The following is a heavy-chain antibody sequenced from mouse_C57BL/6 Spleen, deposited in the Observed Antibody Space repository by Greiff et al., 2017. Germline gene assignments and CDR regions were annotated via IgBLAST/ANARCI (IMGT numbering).Heavy chain of an antibody. J-gene: IGHJ2*01. D-gene: IGHD1-1*01. CDR3: ARGLYYYGSSYPYFDY. CDR1: GYSFTSGYY. Sequence: EVKLQESGPGLVKPSQSLSLTCSVTGYSFTSGYYWNWIRQFPGNKLEWMGYISYDGSNNYNPSLKNRISITRDTSKNQFFLKLNSVTTEDTATYYCARGLYYYGSSYPYFDYWGQGTTLTVSS. CDR2: ISYDGSN. V-gene: IGHV3-6*01.